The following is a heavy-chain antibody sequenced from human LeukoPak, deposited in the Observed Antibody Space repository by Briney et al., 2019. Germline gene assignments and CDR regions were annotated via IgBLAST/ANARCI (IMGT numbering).Heavy chain of an antibody. D-gene: IGHD3-22*01. Sequence: SVKVSCKASGGTFSSYAIRWVRQAPGQGLEWMGGIIPIFGTANYAQKFQGRVTITADKSTSTAYMKLSSLRSEDTAVYYCARGRSYCDSSGYYYDYWGQGTLVTVSS. CDR2: IIPIFGTA. V-gene: IGHV1-69*06. CDR3: ARGRSYCDSSGYYYDY. J-gene: IGHJ4*02. CDR1: GGTFSSYA.